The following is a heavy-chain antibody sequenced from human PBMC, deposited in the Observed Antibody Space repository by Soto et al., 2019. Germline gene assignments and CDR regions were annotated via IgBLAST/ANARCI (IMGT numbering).Heavy chain of an antibody. CDR1: GYSFTNYW. Sequence: GESLKISCEGSGYSFTNYWITWVRQMPGEGLEWMGKIDPSDSSTNYSPSFQGHVTISADKSISTAYLQWDSLKASDTAMYYCARHGGSGYYSVAMDVWGQGTTVTVSS. V-gene: IGHV5-10-1*01. J-gene: IGHJ6*02. CDR3: ARHGGSGYYSVAMDV. D-gene: IGHD3-22*01. CDR2: IDPSDSST.